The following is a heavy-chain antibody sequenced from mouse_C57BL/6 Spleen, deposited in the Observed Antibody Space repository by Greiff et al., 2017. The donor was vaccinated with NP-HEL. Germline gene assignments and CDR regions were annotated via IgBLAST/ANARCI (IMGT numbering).Heavy chain of an antibody. CDR2: INPYNGGT. CDR1: GYTFTDYY. D-gene: IGHD2-14*01. J-gene: IGHJ1*03. V-gene: IGHV1-19*01. Sequence: EVQLQESGPVLVKPGASVKMSCKASGYTFTDYYMNWVKQSHGKSLEWIGVINPYNGGTSYNQKFTGKATLTVDKSSSTAYMELNSLTSEDSAVYYCARGGTGYFDVWGTGTTVTVSS. CDR3: ARGGTGYFDV.